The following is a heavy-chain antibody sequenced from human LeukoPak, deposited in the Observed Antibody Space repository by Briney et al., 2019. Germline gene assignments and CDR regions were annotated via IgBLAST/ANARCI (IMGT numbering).Heavy chain of an antibody. CDR3: ARGSNYHYFDY. CDR2: IYHSGNT. V-gene: IGHV4-38-2*02. J-gene: IGHJ4*02. D-gene: IGHD4-11*01. Sequence: PSETLSLTCTVSGYSISSNHYWGWMRQTPGKGLEWIGSIYHSGNTDYNQSLKSRAAISIDTSKNQFSLKLSSVTAADTAVYYCARGSNYHYFDYWGQGTLVTVSS. CDR1: GYSISSNHY.